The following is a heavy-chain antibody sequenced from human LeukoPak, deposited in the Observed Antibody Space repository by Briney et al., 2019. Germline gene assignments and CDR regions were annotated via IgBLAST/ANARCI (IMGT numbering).Heavy chain of an antibody. CDR3: ARAPITSPFYFDY. V-gene: IGHV3-20*04. Sequence: GSLRLSCTASGFAFDEHGMTWVRQVPGKGLEWGSGINWSGGSTGYADPLRGRFTISRDNAKNSLYLQMDSLRAEDTALYYCARAPITSPFYFDYWGQGTLVTVSS. CDR2: INWSGGST. CDR1: GFAFDEHG. D-gene: IGHD2-2*01. J-gene: IGHJ4*02.